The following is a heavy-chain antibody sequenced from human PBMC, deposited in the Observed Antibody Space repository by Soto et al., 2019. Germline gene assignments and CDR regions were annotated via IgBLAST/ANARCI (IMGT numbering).Heavy chain of an antibody. D-gene: IGHD4-17*01. V-gene: IGHV3-7*01. Sequence: GGSLRLSCAASGFTFSSYWMSWVRQAPGKGLEWVANIKQDGSEKYYVDSVKGRFTISRDNAKNSLYLQMNSLRAEDTAVYYCARDQSATVTRYYYYYMDVWGKGTTVTAP. J-gene: IGHJ6*03. CDR2: IKQDGSEK. CDR3: ARDQSATVTRYYYYYMDV. CDR1: GFTFSSYW.